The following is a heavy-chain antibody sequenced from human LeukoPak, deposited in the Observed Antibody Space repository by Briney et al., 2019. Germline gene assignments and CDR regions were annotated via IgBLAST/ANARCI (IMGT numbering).Heavy chain of an antibody. D-gene: IGHD3-22*01. CDR2: IRYDGSNK. CDR3: ATTPTYYYDSSGYSVYYFDY. J-gene: IGHJ4*02. V-gene: IGHV3-30*02. CDR1: GFTFSTYG. Sequence: GGSLRLSCAASGFTFSTYGIHWVRQAPGKGLEWVAFIRYDGSNKYYADSVKGRFTISRDNSKNTLYLQMNSLRAEDTAVYYCATTPTYYYDSSGYSVYYFDYWGQGTLVTVSS.